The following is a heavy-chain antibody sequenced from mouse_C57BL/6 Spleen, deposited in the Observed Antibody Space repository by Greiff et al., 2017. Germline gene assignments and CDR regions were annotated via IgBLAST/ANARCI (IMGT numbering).Heavy chain of an antibody. CDR2: INPGSGGT. CDR1: GYAFTNYL. V-gene: IGHV1-54*01. D-gene: IGHD2-3*01. CDR3: ARSDGYYGYFDV. J-gene: IGHJ1*03. Sequence: VQLQQSGAELVRPGTSVKVSCKASGYAFTNYLIEWVKQRPGQGLEWIGVINPGSGGTNYNEKFKGKATLTADKSSSTAYMQLSSLTSEDSAVYFCARSDGYYGYFDVGGTGTTVTVSS.